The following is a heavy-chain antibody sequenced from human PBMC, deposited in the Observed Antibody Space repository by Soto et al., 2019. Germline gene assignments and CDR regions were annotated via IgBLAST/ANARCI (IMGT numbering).Heavy chain of an antibody. J-gene: IGHJ4*02. Sequence: QVQLQESGPGLVKPSETLSLTCTVSGGSISSYYWSWIRQPPGKGLEWIGYIYYSGSTNYNPSHNSRVTISVDTSNHQFSLKVSSVTAADTAVYYCARRWGAAFDYWGQGTLVTVSS. V-gene: IGHV4-59*08. D-gene: IGHD1-26*01. CDR2: IYYSGST. CDR1: GGSISSYY. CDR3: ARRWGAAFDY.